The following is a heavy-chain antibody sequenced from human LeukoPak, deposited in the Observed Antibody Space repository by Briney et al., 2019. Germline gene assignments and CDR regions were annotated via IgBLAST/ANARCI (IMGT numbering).Heavy chain of an antibody. V-gene: IGHV1-69*06. J-gene: IGHJ6*04. CDR1: GGTFSSHV. CDR3: ASATLRCSGGGCYEMDV. Sequence: GSSVKVSCKASGGTFSSHVFSWGRQAPGQGLEWMGGIIPIFRTANYAQKFQGRLTITADKSTSTAYMELSSLRSDDTAVYYCASATLRCSGGGCYEMDVWGKGTTVTVSS. CDR2: IIPIFRTA. D-gene: IGHD2-15*01.